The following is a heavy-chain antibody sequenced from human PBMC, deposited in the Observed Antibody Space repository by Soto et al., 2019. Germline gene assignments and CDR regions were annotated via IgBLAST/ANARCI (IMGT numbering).Heavy chain of an antibody. CDR3: ARDRPPYLEWMSQRGWFDP. J-gene: IGHJ5*02. CDR1: GYTFTNYG. V-gene: IGHV1-18*04. CDR2: ISSYNGNT. D-gene: IGHD3-3*01. Sequence: QVQLVQSGGEVRKPGASVKVSCKTSGYTFTNYGINWVRQAPGRGLEWMGWISSYNGNTNYAQNFQGRLTMTTDTSTSTAYMELRSLTSDDTAVYYCARDRPPYLEWMSQRGWFDPWGKGTLVTVSA.